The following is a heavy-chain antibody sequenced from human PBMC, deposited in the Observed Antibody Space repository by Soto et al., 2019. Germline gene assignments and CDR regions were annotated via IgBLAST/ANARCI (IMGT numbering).Heavy chain of an antibody. CDR2: ISYDGSNK. D-gene: IGHD6-19*01. CDR1: GFTFSSYA. CDR3: ARDSRGWQDYYYYYGMDV. V-gene: IGHV3-30-3*01. J-gene: IGHJ6*02. Sequence: QVQLVESGGGVVQPGRSLRLSCAASGFTFSSYAMHWVRQAPGKGLEWVAVISYDGSNKYYADSVKGRFTISRDNSKNTLYLQMNSLRAEDTAVYYCARDSRGWQDYYYYYGMDVWGQGTTVTVSS.